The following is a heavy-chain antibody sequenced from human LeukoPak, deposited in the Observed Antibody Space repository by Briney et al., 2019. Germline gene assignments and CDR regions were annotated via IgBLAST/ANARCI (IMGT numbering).Heavy chain of an antibody. V-gene: IGHV4-59*08. D-gene: IGHD2-8*02. J-gene: IGHJ3*02. CDR2: IYYSGST. CDR1: GGSISSYY. CDR3: ARGTGPTSYAFDI. Sequence: PSETLSLTCTVSGGSISSYYWSWIRQPPGKGLEWIGYIYYSGSTNYNPSLKSRVTISVDTSKNQFSLKLSSVTAADTAVYYCARGTGPTSYAFDIWGQGTMVTVSS.